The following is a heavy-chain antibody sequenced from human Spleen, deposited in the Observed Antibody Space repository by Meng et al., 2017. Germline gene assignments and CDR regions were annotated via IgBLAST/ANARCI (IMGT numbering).Heavy chain of an antibody. V-gene: IGHV3-21*01. CDR1: GFTFSTYT. CDR3: ARDKVAGPTVFDN. J-gene: IGHJ4*02. Sequence: GESLKISCAACGFTFSTYTMSWVRQAPGKGLEWVSSISSSSSFIYYADSVKGRFTISRDNSKNFLYLQMNSLRVEDTAVYYCARDKVAGPTVFDNWGQGTLVTVSS. CDR2: ISSSSSFI. D-gene: IGHD4-11*01.